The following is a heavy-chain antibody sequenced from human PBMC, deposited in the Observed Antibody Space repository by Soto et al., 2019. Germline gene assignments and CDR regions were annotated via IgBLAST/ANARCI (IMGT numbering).Heavy chain of an antibody. CDR2: IYYSGST. Sequence: LSLTCTVSGGSVSSGSYYWSWIRQPPGKGLEWIGYIYYSGSTNYNPSLKSRVTISVDTSKNQFSLKLSSVTAADTAVYYCARDREGGGAFDIWGQGTMVTVSS. CDR1: GGSVSSGSYY. J-gene: IGHJ3*02. CDR3: ARDREGGGAFDI. V-gene: IGHV4-61*01. D-gene: IGHD2-15*01.